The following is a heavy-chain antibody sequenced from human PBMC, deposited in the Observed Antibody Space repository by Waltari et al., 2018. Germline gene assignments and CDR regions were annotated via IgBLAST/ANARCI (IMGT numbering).Heavy chain of an antibody. J-gene: IGHJ4*02. CDR1: GYTFSSDA. CDR2: VSASGGST. D-gene: IGHD3-22*01. Sequence: EVQLLESGGGLVQPGGSLRLSCAASGYTFSSDALTWVRQAPGKGREWVSAVSASGGSTYYAASVKGRLTISRDNSKNTLYLQMNSMRAEDTAVYYCAKDHYYDSSGYFDYWGQGTLVTVSS. V-gene: IGHV3-23*01. CDR3: AKDHYYDSSGYFDY.